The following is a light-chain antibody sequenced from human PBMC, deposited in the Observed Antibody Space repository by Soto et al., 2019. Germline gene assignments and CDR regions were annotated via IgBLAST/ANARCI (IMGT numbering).Light chain of an antibody. J-gene: IGKJ2*01. CDR2: ATC. CDR1: QAISTY. V-gene: IGKV1-39*01. Sequence: DIQMTESPSSLPASIGDNVTITCRASQAISTYLNWYQQKPGKAPKLLIYATCSLENGVPPRFSGSGSGTDFTLTISSLQPEDFATFYCQQSYKIPLTFSQGTKLEI. CDR3: QQSYKIPLT.